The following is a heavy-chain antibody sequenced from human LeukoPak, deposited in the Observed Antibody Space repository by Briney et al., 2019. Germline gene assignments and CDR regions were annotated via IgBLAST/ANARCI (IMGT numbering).Heavy chain of an antibody. CDR2: ICASGTT. D-gene: IGHD1-26*01. CDR3: ARGGGSYKFDY. CDR1: GASIGSYC. Sequence: SETLSLTCTVSGASIGSYCWSWVRQPAGTGLEWLGRICASGTTIYSPPLKSRVTMSVDTSKNQLSLKLSSVTAADTAVYYCARGGGSYKFDYWGQGSLVTVSS. J-gene: IGHJ4*02. V-gene: IGHV4-4*07.